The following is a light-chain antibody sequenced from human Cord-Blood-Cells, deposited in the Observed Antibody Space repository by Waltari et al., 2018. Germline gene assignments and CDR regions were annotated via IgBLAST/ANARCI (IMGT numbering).Light chain of an antibody. CDR3: SSYTSSSTWV. V-gene: IGLV2-14*03. CDR1: SSDVGGYNY. CDR2: DAS. Sequence: QSALTQPASVSGSPGQSITISCTGTSSDVGGYNYVSWYQQHPGKAPKLMIYDASNRPSGVPNRFAGSKSGNTASLTISGRQAEDEADYYCSSYTSSSTWVFGGGTKLTVL. J-gene: IGLJ3*02.